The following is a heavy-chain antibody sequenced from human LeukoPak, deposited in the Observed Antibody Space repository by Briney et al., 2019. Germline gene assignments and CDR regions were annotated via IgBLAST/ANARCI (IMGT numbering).Heavy chain of an antibody. CDR1: GGTFSSYA. D-gene: IGHD4-17*01. CDR2: IIPIFGTA. CDR3: ARSHYGDPIYDY. V-gene: IGHV1-69*05. J-gene: IGHJ4*02. Sequence: SVKVSCKASGGTFSSYAISWVRQAPGQGLEWMGRIIPIFGTANYAQKFQGRVTITTDESTSTAYMELSSLRSEDTAVYYCARSHYGDPIYDYWGQGTLVTDSS.